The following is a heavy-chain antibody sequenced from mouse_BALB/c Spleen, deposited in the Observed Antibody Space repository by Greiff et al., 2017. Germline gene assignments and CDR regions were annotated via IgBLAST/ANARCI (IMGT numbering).Heavy chain of an antibody. CDR3: ARSGGYLSDY. J-gene: IGHJ2*01. D-gene: IGHD2-3*01. V-gene: IGHV5-17*02. Sequence: EVMLVESGGGLVQPGGSRKLSCAASGFTFSSFGMHWVRQAPEKGLEWVAYISSGSSTIYYADTVKGRFTISRDNPKNTLFLQMTSLRSEDTAMYYCARSGGYLSDYWGQGTTLTVSS. CDR1: GFTFSSFG. CDR2: ISSGSSTI.